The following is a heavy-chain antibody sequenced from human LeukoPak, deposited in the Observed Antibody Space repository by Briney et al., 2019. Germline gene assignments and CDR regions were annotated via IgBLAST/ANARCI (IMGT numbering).Heavy chain of an antibody. CDR2: IYYSGST. CDR1: GGSISSYY. J-gene: IGHJ4*02. CDR3: AGGGSGSYYSGWSY. V-gene: IGHV4-59*01. Sequence: SETLSLTCTVSGGSISSYYWSWIRQPPGKGLEWIGYIYYSGSTNYNPSLKSRVTISVDTSKNQFSLKLSSVTAADTAVYYCAGGGSGSYYSGWSYWGQGTLVTVSS. D-gene: IGHD3-10*01.